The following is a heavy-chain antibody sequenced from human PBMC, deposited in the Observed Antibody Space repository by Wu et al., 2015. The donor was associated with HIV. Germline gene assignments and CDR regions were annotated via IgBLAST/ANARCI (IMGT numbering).Heavy chain of an antibody. J-gene: IGHJ4*02. V-gene: IGHV1-58*02. CDR3: AADPNYYDSSGDLTLGY. CDR2: IVVGSGNT. Sequence: QMQLVQSGPEVKKPGTSVKVSCKASGFTFTSSAMQWVRQARGQRLEWIGWIVVGSGNTNYAQKFQERVTITRDMSTSTAYMELSSLRSEDTAVYYCAADPNYYDSSGDLTLGYWGQGTLVTVSS. D-gene: IGHD3-22*01. CDR1: GFTFTSSA.